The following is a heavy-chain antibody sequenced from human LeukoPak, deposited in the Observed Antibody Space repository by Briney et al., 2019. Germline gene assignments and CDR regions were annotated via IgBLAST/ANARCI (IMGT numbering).Heavy chain of an antibody. J-gene: IGHJ5*02. CDR1: GYTFTGYY. CDR3: ARDLERRVEDWFDP. V-gene: IGHV1-2*06. D-gene: IGHD1-1*01. CDR2: ISPNSGGT. Sequence: GASVKVSCKASGYTFTGYYMHWVRQAPGQGIEWLGRISPNSGGTNYAQKFQGRVTMTRDTSISTAYMELSRLRSDDTAVYYCARDLERRVEDWFDPWGQGTLVTVSS.